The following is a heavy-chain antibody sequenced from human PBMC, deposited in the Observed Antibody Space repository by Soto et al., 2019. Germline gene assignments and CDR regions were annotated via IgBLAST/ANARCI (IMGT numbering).Heavy chain of an antibody. CDR1: DGSISNFY. V-gene: IGHV4-59*01. D-gene: IGHD3-22*01. J-gene: IGHJ4*02. CDR3: ARAQMVLTRYYFDS. CDR2: ISSSGNT. Sequence: SETLSLTCTVSDGSISNFYWSWIRQPPGKGLEWIGYISSSGNTNYNPSLKSRVSISVDTSKNRFSLNLTSVTAADTAVYYCARAQMVLTRYYFDSWGQGTQVTVSS.